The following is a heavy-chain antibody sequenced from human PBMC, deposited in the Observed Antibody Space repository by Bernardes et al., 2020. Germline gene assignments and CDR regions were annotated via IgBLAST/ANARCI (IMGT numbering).Heavy chain of an antibody. CDR1: GYTFTGYY. CDR2: INPNSGGT. Sequence: ASVKVSCKASGYTFTGYYMHWVRQAPGQGLEWMGWINPNSGGTNYAQKFQGRVTMTRDTSISTAYMELSRLRSDDTAVYYCARGPYYYDSSGYYYGSYTEYFQHWGQGTLVTVSS. V-gene: IGHV1-2*02. D-gene: IGHD3-22*01. CDR3: ARGPYYYDSSGYYYGSYTEYFQH. J-gene: IGHJ1*01.